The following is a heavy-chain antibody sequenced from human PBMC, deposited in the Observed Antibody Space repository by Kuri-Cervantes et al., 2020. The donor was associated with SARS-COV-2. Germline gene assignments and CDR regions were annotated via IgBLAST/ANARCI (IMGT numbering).Heavy chain of an antibody. V-gene: IGHV3-64*01. CDR3: ARMGEPYYMDV. J-gene: IGHJ6*03. CDR2: ISSNGGST. CDR1: GFTFSSYA. D-gene: IGHD3-16*01. Sequence: GGSLRLSCAASGFTFSSYAMHWVRRAPGKGLEYVSVISSNGGSTYYANSVKGRFTISRDNSKNTLYLQMGSLRAEDMAVYYCARMGEPYYMDVWGKGTTVTVSS.